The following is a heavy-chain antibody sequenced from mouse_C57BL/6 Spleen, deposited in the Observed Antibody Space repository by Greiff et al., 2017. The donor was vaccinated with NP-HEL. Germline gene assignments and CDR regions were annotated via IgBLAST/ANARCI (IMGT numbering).Heavy chain of an antibody. J-gene: IGHJ2*01. V-gene: IGHV1-5*01. D-gene: IGHD3-2*02. Sequence: VQLQQSGTVLARPGASVKMSCKTSGYTFTSYWMHWVKQRPGQGLEWIGAIYPGNSDTSYNQKFKGKAKLTAVTSASTAYMELSSLTNEDAAVYYCTREPRQLRGEYYFDYWGQGTTRTVSS. CDR3: TREPRQLRGEYYFDY. CDR2: IYPGNSDT. CDR1: GYTFTSYW.